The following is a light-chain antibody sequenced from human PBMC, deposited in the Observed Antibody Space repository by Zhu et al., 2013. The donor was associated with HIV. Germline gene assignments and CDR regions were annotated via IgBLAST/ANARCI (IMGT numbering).Light chain of an antibody. J-gene: IGLJ1*01. CDR3: QSYDSSLTVYV. CDR1: SSNIGAGYE. CDR2: GNS. V-gene: IGLV1-40*01. Sequence: QSVLTQPPSVSGAPGQRVTIPCTGSSSNIGAGYEVHWYQQLPGTAPKVLIYGNSNRPSGVPDRFSGSKSGTSASLAITGLQAEDEADYYCQSYDSSLTVYVFGTGTKVTVL.